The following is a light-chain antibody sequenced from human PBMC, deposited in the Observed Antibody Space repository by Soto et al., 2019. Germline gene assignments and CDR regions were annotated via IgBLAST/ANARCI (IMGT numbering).Light chain of an antibody. CDR1: QSVSSN. J-gene: IGKJ1*01. CDR2: GAS. CDR3: HQYGSSPAT. V-gene: IGKV3-15*01. Sequence: EIVMTQSPATLSVSPGERATLSCGASQSVSSNLAWYQQKPGQAPRLLIYGASTRATGIPARFSGSGSGTEFTLTISSLQSEDFAVYYCHQYGSSPATFGQGTKV.